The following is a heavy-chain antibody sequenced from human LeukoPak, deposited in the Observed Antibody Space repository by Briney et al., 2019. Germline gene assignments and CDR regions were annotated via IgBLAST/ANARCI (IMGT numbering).Heavy chain of an antibody. J-gene: IGHJ4*02. CDR3: ARSGANTSGGWLRRLSTRFDY. D-gene: IGHD5-12*01. CDR1: GYTFTGYY. CDR2: INPNSGGT. V-gene: IGHV1-2*02. Sequence: ASVKVSCKASGYTFTGYYMHWVRQAPGQGLEWMGWINPNSGGTNYAQKFQGRVTMTRDTSISTAYMELSRLRSDDTAVYYCARSGANTSGGWLRRLSTRFDYWGQGTLVTVSS.